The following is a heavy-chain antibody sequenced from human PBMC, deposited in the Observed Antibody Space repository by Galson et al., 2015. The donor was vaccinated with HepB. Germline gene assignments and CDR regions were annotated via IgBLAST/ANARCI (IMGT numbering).Heavy chain of an antibody. Sequence: SLRLSCAASGFTFDDYTMHWVRQAPGKGLEWVSLISWDGGSTYYADSVKGRFTISRDNSKNSLYLQMNSLRTEDTALYYCAKDSVYGDTGYYFDYWGQGTLVTVSS. J-gene: IGHJ4*02. CDR3: AKDSVYGDTGYYFDY. CDR2: ISWDGGST. D-gene: IGHD4-17*01. CDR1: GFTFDDYT. V-gene: IGHV3-43*01.